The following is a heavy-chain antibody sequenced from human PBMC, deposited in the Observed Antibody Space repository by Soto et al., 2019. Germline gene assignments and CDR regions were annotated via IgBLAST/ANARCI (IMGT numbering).Heavy chain of an antibody. CDR2: ISVTSPTT. CDR1: GFTFRTYD. CDR3: ARDRDGDEDLDS. Sequence: GGSLRLSCAASGFTFRTYDINWVRQAPGKGLEWISFISVTSPTTSYADSVRGRFTISRDDARNSLYLQMNSLRDDDTAVYYCARDRDGDEDLDSWGQGTLVTVSS. J-gene: IGHJ4*02. D-gene: IGHD2-15*01. V-gene: IGHV3-48*02.